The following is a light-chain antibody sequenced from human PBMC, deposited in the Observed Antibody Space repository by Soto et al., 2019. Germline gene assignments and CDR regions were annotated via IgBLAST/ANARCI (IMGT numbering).Light chain of an antibody. J-gene: IGLJ1*01. CDR1: SSDVGSYNL. CDR3: CSYGGRSTYV. Sequence: QSALTQPASVSGSPGQSITISCTGTSSDVGSYNLVSWYQQHPGKAPKLMIYEVSKRPSGVSNRFSGSKSANTASLTISGLQADDEADXYCCSYGGRSTYVFGTGTKLTVL. CDR2: EVS. V-gene: IGLV2-23*02.